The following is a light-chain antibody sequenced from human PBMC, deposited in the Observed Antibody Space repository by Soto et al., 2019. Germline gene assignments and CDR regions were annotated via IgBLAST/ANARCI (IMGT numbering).Light chain of an antibody. CDR3: HQYANYPHT. CDR2: DVS. J-gene: IGKJ1*01. V-gene: IGKV3-20*01. CDR1: QSVPKNY. Sequence: EIVLTQSPGTLSLSPGERATLSCRASQSVPKNYLAWYQQDPGQPPRLLVYDVSLRATGIPDRFSGGGSGTDFTLTISRLEPEDFAVYYCHQYANYPHTFGQGTKIEIK.